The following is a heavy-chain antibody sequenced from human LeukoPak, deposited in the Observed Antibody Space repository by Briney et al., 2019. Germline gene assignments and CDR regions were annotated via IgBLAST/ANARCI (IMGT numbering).Heavy chain of an antibody. D-gene: IGHD6-13*01. J-gene: IGHJ1*01. CDR3: ARMGGIAAAGTEYFQH. CDR2: ISAYNGNT. CDR1: GYTFTSYG. V-gene: IGHV1-18*01. Sequence: ASVKVSCKASGYTFTSYGISWVRQAPGQGLEWMVWISAYNGNTNYAQKLQGRATMTTDTSTSTAYMELRSLRSDDTAVYYCARMGGIAAAGTEYFQHWGQGTLVTVSS.